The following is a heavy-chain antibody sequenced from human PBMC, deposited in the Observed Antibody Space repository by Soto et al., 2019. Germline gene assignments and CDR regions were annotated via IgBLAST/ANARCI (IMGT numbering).Heavy chain of an antibody. Sequence: QAQLVQSGAEVKKPGASANISCKASGYTFTRYNIHRVRQAPGQGLEWMGIIDTRGGSTDYTQRFQGRVTMTRDTSTGTVYMHLSSLGSEDTAIYYCARDLPRDLVRGSFDIWGQGTMVTVSS. CDR2: IDTRGGST. CDR3: ARDLPRDLVRGSFDI. CDR1: GYTFTRYN. V-gene: IGHV1-46*01. J-gene: IGHJ3*02. D-gene: IGHD3-10*01.